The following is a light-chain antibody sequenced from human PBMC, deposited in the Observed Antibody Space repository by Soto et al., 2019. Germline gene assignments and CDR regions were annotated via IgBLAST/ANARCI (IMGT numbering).Light chain of an antibody. V-gene: IGKV3-15*01. CDR2: ATS. CDR1: QSVGNN. J-gene: IGKJ4*01. Sequence: EIVLTQSPATLSVSPGERATLSCRASQSVGNNFAWYQQKPGQAPRLLIFATSTRATGVPARFSGSGSGTEFTLTISSLQSEDFAVYYCQRYDDWPLTFGGGAKVEIE. CDR3: QRYDDWPLT.